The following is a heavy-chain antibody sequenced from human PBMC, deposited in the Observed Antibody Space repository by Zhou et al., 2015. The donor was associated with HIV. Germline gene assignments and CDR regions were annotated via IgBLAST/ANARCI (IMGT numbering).Heavy chain of an antibody. CDR2: IWHDGTNA. V-gene: IGHV3-33*01. D-gene: IGHD3-9*01. CDR3: ARAGTDWILDS. Sequence: QVQLVQSGGGVVQPGRSLRVSCAASGFIFNGYGMQWVRQVPGKGLEWVAGIWHDGTNAHYADFVKGRFTISRDNAKSTLYLQMNSLRAEDTALYYCARAGTDWILDSWGQGTLVTVSS. CDR1: GFIFNGYG. J-gene: IGHJ4*02.